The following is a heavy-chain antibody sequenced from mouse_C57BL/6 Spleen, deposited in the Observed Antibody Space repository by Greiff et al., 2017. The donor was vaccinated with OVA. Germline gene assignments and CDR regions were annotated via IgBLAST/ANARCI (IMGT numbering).Heavy chain of an antibody. J-gene: IGHJ1*03. CDR1: GFTFTDYY. CDR2: IRNKANGYTT. V-gene: IGHV7-3*01. Sequence: EVKLEESGGGLVQPGGSLSLSCAASGFTFTDYYMSWVRQPPGKALECLGFIRNKANGYTTESSASVKGRFPISRDNSQSVLYLQMSPLRAEAGATYYCARYLVVDGYFDVWGTGTTVTVSS. CDR3: ARYLVVDGYFDV. D-gene: IGHD1-1*01.